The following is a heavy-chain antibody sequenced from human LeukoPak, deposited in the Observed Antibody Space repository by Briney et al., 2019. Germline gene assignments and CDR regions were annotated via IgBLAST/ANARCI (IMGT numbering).Heavy chain of an antibody. Sequence: SETLSLTCAVYGGSFSAYYWSWIRQPPGKGLEWIGEINHSGSTNYNPSLKSRVTISVDTSKNQFSLKLSSVTAADTAVYYCARGASIVGATNLRYFDYWGQGTLVTVSS. CDR2: INHSGST. CDR3: ARGASIVGATNLRYFDY. V-gene: IGHV4-34*01. D-gene: IGHD1-26*01. CDR1: GGSFSAYY. J-gene: IGHJ4*02.